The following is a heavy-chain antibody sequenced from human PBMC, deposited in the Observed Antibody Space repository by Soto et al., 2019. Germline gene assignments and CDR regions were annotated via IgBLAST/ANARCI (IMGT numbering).Heavy chain of an antibody. CDR2: IDPSDSYT. J-gene: IGHJ4*02. D-gene: IGHD3-22*01. V-gene: IGHV5-10-1*01. CDR3: AGHDKNCYDRSGYYY. Sequence: GESLKISCKGSGYSFTSYWISWVRQMPGKGLEWMGRIDPSDSYTNYSPSFQGHVTISADKSISTTYLQWRHLKASDTAMYYCAGHDKNCYDRSGYYYWGQGTLVTGSS. CDR1: GYSFTSYW.